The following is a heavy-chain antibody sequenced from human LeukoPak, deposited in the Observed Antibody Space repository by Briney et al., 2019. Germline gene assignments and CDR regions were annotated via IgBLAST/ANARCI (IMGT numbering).Heavy chain of an antibody. V-gene: IGHV3-7*01. D-gene: IGHD3-16*02. CDR2: IKKDGADK. J-gene: IGHJ4*02. Sequence: GGSLRLSCASSGFTFSSYWMTWARQVPGRGLEWVASIKKDGADKYYVESLKGRFTVSRDNARNSLYLQMNSLSVEDTALYCSARGHGDDEGVYRALGYWGQGARVTVSA. CDR3: ARGHGDDEGVYRALGY. CDR1: GFTFSSYW.